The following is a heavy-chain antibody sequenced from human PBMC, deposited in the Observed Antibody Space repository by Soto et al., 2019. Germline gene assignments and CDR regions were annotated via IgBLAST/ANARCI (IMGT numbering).Heavy chain of an antibody. CDR1: GGTFSSYA. J-gene: IGHJ6*02. CDR3: AREHIVVTITDYYYGMDV. CDR2: IIPIFGTA. Sequence: QVQLVQSGAEVKKPGSSVKVSCKASGGTFSSYAISWVRQAPGQGLEWMGGIIPIFGTANYAQKFQGRVTITADESTSTAYMELSSLRSEDTAVYYCAREHIVVTITDYYYGMDVWGQGTTVTVSS. D-gene: IGHD5-12*01. V-gene: IGHV1-69*01.